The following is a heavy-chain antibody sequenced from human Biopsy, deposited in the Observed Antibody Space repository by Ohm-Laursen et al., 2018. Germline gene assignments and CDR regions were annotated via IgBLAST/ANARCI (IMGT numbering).Heavy chain of an antibody. J-gene: IGHJ4*02. D-gene: IGHD3-10*01. CDR3: TLEGAGFDN. Sequence: ESLRISCKASGFTFSASAVHWVRQASGKGLEWVGRIRSKAKSYATAYAASVTGRFTISRDDSKNTTYLQMTSLKTEDTAVYYCTLEGAGFDNWGQGTLVTVSS. CDR1: GFTFSASA. CDR2: IRSKAKSYAT. V-gene: IGHV3-73*01.